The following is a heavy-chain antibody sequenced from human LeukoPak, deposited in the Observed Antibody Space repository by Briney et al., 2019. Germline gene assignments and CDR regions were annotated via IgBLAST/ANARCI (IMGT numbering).Heavy chain of an antibody. CDR1: GFTFSDYY. CDR2: ISSSGSTI. J-gene: IGHJ6*02. Sequence: GRSLRLSCAASGFTFSDYYMSWIRQAPGKGLGWVSYISSSGSTIYYADSVKGRFTISRDNAKNSLYLQMNSLRAEDTAVYYCARASFVEAHDYYYYGMDVWGQGTTVTVSS. V-gene: IGHV3-11*01. CDR3: ARASFVEAHDYYYYGMDV. D-gene: IGHD1-1*01.